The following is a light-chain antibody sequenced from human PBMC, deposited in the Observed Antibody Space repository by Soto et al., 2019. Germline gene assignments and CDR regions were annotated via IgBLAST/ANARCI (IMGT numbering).Light chain of an antibody. CDR2: DVS. CDR3: CSLAGSYTFWV. CDR1: SSDVGDYNY. Sequence: QSALTQPRSVSGSPGQSVTISCTGNSSDVGDYNYVSWYQQYPGKAPKLVIYDVSKRPSGVPDRFSGSKSGNTASLTISGLQAEDEADYYCCSLAGSYTFWVFGGGTKLTVL. J-gene: IGLJ3*02. V-gene: IGLV2-11*01.